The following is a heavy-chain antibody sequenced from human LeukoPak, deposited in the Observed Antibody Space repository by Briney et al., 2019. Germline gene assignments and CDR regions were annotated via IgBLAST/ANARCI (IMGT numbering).Heavy chain of an antibody. D-gene: IGHD3-22*01. CDR2: IYTSGST. Sequence: SETLSLTCTVSGGSISSYYWSWIRQPAGKGLEWIGRIYTSGSTNYNPSLKSRVTMSVDTSKNQFSLKLSSVTAADTAVYYCAVDHYDSSGYYFDYWGQGTLVTVSS. V-gene: IGHV4-4*07. CDR1: GGSISSYY. CDR3: AVDHYDSSGYYFDY. J-gene: IGHJ4*02.